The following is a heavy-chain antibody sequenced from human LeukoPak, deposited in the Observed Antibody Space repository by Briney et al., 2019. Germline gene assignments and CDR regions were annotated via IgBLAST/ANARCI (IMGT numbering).Heavy chain of an antibody. Sequence: GGSLRLSCAASGFTFNNAWMSWVRQAPGKGLEWVANINEDGSENYYVDSVKGRFTISRDNSKNTLYLQMNSLRAEDTAVYYCARGDPNSSSWYYFDYWGQGTLVTVSS. V-gene: IGHV3-7*01. D-gene: IGHD6-13*01. CDR3: ARGDPNSSSWYYFDY. CDR2: INEDGSEN. CDR1: GFTFNNAW. J-gene: IGHJ4*02.